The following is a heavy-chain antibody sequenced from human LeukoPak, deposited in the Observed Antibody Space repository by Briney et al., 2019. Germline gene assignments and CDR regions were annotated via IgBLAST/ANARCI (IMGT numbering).Heavy chain of an antibody. CDR1: GGSISSGGYY. V-gene: IGHV4-31*11. Sequence: SQTLSLTCAVSGGSISSGGYYWSWIRQLPGKGLEWIGYIYYSGSTYYNPSLKSRLTISVDSPKNQFSLKVTSVTAADTAVYYCARATTVTTPADYWGQGTLVTVSS. CDR2: IYYSGST. D-gene: IGHD4-17*01. J-gene: IGHJ4*02. CDR3: ARATTVTTPADY.